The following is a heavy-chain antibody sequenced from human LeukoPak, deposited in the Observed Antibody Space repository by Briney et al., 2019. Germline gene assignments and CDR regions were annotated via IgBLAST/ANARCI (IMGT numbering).Heavy chain of an antibody. CDR2: ISSSGSTI. D-gene: IGHD2-2*01. V-gene: IGHV3-48*03. CDR1: GFTFSSYE. Sequence: SGGSLRLSCAASGFTFSSYEMNWVRQAPGKGLEWVSYISSSGSTIYYADSVKGRFTISRDNAKNSLYLQMNSLRAEDTAVYYCAGYCSSTSCYEFFDYWGQGTLVTVSS. J-gene: IGHJ4*02. CDR3: AGYCSSTSCYEFFDY.